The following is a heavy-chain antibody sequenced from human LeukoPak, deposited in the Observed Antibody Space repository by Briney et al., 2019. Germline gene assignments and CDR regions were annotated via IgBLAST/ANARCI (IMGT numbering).Heavy chain of an antibody. D-gene: IGHD1-26*01. CDR2: TYDVGST. V-gene: IGHV4-59*08. CDR3: ARRDSGSYFSAVYFDH. J-gene: IGHJ4*02. CDR1: GDSINTYY. Sequence: PSETLSLTCTVSGDSINTYYWSWIRQPPGKGLEWIGYTYDVGSTIYNPSLESRVTISADTSKNQFSLKLRSVTAADTAVYYCARRDSGSYFSAVYFDHWGQGILVTVSS.